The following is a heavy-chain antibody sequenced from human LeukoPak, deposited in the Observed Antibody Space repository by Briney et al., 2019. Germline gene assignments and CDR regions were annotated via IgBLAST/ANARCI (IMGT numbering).Heavy chain of an antibody. CDR3: ARVEDIVVVVAATGDCWFDP. CDR2: ISAYNGNT. D-gene: IGHD2-15*01. CDR1: GYTFTSYG. Sequence: GASVKVSCKASGYTFTSYGISWVRQAPGQGLEWMGWISAYNGNTNYAQKLQGRVTMTTDTSTSTAYMELRSLRSDDTAVYYCARVEDIVVVVAATGDCWFDPWGQGTLVTVSS. J-gene: IGHJ5*02. V-gene: IGHV1-18*01.